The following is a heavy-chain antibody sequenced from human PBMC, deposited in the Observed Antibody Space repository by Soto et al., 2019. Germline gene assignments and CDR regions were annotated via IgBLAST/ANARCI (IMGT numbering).Heavy chain of an antibody. J-gene: IGHJ5*02. D-gene: IGHD7-27*01. CDR1: GGTFSSYA. Sequence: GASVKVSCKASGGTFSSYAISWVRQAPGQGLEWMGGIIPIFGTANYAQKFQGRVTITADESTSTAYMELSSLRSEDTAVYYCARDVLTLGWFDPWGQGTLVTVSS. CDR3: ARDVLTLGWFDP. V-gene: IGHV1-69*13. CDR2: IIPIFGTA.